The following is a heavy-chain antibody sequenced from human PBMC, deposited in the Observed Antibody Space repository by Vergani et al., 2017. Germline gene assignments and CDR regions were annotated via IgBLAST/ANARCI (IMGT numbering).Heavy chain of an antibody. J-gene: IGHJ4*02. V-gene: IGHV5-51*01. Sequence: EVPLVQSGAEVKKPGESLKISCRGVGYRFSSSWIGWVRQRPVKGLEWMGIIFPDDSDTLYSPSFQGQVTGSADKSISTVYLQWNSLKASDTSMYYCASRRTLQREFDIWVQGAQVTVSS. CDR1: GYRFSSSW. CDR2: IFPDDSDT. CDR3: ASRRTLQREFDI. D-gene: IGHD5-24*01.